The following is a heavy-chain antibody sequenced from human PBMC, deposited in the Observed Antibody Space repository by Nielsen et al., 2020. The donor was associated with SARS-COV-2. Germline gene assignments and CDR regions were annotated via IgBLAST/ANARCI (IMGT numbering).Heavy chain of an antibody. CDR2: VDASGTGT. J-gene: IGHJ6*02. CDR3: VKWVQLDLGYYYHGMDV. CDR1: GFSFSYYA. D-gene: IGHD6-6*01. V-gene: IGHV3-23*05. Sequence: GGSLRLSCAASGFSFSYYAMSWVRQAPGRGLELVSSVDASGTGTYYADSVKGRFIISRDNVKNTMYVQINGLRAEDTAVYYCVKWVQLDLGYYYHGMDVWGQGTTVTVSS.